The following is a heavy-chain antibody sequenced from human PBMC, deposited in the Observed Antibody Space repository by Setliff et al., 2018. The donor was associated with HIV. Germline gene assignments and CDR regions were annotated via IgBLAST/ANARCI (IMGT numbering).Heavy chain of an antibody. D-gene: IGHD3-9*01. CDR3: ARYFDWFSYGMDV. Sequence: LETLSLTCTVSGGSISSSSYYWGWIRQPPGKGLEWIGSIYYSGSTYYNPSLKSRVTISVDTSKNQFSLKLSSVTAADTAVYYCARYFDWFSYGMDVWGQGTTVTVSS. V-gene: IGHV4-39*07. J-gene: IGHJ6*02. CDR2: IYYSGST. CDR1: GGSISSSSYY.